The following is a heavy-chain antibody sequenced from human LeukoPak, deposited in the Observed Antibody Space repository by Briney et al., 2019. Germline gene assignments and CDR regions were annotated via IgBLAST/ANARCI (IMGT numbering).Heavy chain of an antibody. V-gene: IGHV1-46*01. CDR1: GYTFTSYG. Sequence: ASVKVSCKASGYTFTSYGISWVRQAPGQGLEWMGIINPSGGSTSYAQKFQGRVTMTRDMSTSTVYMELSSLRSEDTAVYYCARTLGSSWYDGWFDPWGQGTLATVSS. CDR2: INPSGGST. D-gene: IGHD6-13*01. CDR3: ARTLGSSWYDGWFDP. J-gene: IGHJ5*02.